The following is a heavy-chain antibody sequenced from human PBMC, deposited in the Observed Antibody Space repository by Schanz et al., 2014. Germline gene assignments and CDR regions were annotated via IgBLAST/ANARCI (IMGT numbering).Heavy chain of an antibody. Sequence: EVQLLESGGGLVQPGGSLRLSCAASGFTFSSYAMHWVRQAPGQGLEWVSGISGIVGSTYYADSVKGGCTMSRDNSKNAPYHKVLRRRTEDKSVNYCAEAGFGELGDFDNWGQGTMVTVSS. CDR3: AEAGFGELGDFDN. V-gene: IGHV3-23*01. CDR1: GFTFSSYA. CDR2: ISGIVGST. J-gene: IGHJ3*02. D-gene: IGHD3-10*01.